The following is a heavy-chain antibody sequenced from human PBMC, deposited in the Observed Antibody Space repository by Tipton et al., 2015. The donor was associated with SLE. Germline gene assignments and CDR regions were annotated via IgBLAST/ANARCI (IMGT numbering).Heavy chain of an antibody. V-gene: IGHV1-18*01. J-gene: IGHJ3*02. CDR2: ISTYNDYT. CDR3: ARDFGPCGGGCYSSDAFHI. D-gene: IGHD2-21*01. CDR1: GYTFTSYG. Sequence: QLVQSGAEVKKPGASVMVSCEASGYTFTSYGISWLRQAPGQGLEWLGWISTYNDYTNYAPKFQGRVTMTTDTSRSTVYLDLRNLRSDDSAVYYCARDFGPCGGGCYSSDAFHIWGQGTRVTVSS.